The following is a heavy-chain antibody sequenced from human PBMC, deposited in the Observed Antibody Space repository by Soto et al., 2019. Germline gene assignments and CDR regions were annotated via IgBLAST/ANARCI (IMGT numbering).Heavy chain of an antibody. V-gene: IGHV4-31*03. CDR3: ANAEDNGGNARPFAS. Sequence: SETLSLTSTASGSSISIVNNYWTWIRQHPGKGLEWIGFISHSGSTYYNPSLRSRVTISLDTSKNQFSLTLSSVPAADTDVYFCANAEDNGGNARPFASWGQGTLVTVSS. CDR2: ISHSGST. CDR1: GSSISIVNNY. J-gene: IGHJ4*02. D-gene: IGHD4-17*01.